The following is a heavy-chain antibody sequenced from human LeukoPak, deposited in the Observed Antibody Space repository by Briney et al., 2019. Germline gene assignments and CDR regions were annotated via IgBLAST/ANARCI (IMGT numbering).Heavy chain of an antibody. CDR1: GGSVSSYY. CDR3: ARVYCGGDCHSYYYYYAMDV. CDR2: IHYSGNT. D-gene: IGHD2-21*02. Sequence: SETLSLTCTVSGGSVSSYYWSWIRQSPGKGLEWIGYIHYSGNTHYNPSLKSRVSTSIDTSKNHFSLKLSSVTAADTAVYYCARVYCGGDCHSYYYYYAMDVWGQGTTVTVSS. J-gene: IGHJ6*02. V-gene: IGHV4-59*08.